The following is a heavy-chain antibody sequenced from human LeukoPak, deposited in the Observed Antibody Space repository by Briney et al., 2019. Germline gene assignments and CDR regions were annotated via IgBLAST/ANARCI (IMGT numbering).Heavy chain of an antibody. CDR3: ATKNNDYFDY. J-gene: IGHJ4*02. CDR2: ISGTSTYT. CDR1: GFTFSDYY. Sequence: PGGSLRLSCTASGFTFSDYYMSWIRQAPGKGLEWVSCISGTSTYTAYTDSVKGRFTISRDNAKNSLYLQMNSLRAEDTAVYYCATKNNDYFDYWGQGTLVTVSS. D-gene: IGHD1/OR15-1a*01. V-gene: IGHV3-11*03.